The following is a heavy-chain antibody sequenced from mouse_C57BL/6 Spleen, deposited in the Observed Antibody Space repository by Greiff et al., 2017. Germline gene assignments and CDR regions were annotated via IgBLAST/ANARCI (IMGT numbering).Heavy chain of an antibody. Sequence: VQLQQSGAELVRPGPSVKMSCKASGYPFTNYWIGWAKQRPGHGLEWIGDIYPGGGYTNYNEKFKGKATLTADKSSSTAYMQVSSLTAEDTAIYYCARFGTDYYAMDYWGQGTSVTVSS. CDR2: IYPGGGYT. J-gene: IGHJ4*01. V-gene: IGHV1-63*01. D-gene: IGHD2-14*01. CDR1: GYPFTNYW. CDR3: ARFGTDYYAMDY.